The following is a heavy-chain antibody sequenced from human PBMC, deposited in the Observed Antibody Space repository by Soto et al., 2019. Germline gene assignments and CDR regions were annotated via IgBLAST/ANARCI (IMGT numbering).Heavy chain of an antibody. CDR1: GFTFSDLD. J-gene: IGHJ6*02. D-gene: IGHD3-16*01. CDR3: AKDRPGYGRYDVMDV. CDR2: INPNSGDT. V-gene: IGHV1-2*02. Sequence: ASVKVSCKASGFTFSDLDIHFVRQAPGQGPEWMAWINPNSGDTTYAQKFEDRLTMTSDTSISTAYMELRGLRSDDTAVYFCAKDRPGYGRYDVMDVWGPGTSVTVSS.